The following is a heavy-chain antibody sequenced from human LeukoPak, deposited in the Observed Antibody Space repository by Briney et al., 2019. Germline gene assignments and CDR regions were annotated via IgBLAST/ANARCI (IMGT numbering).Heavy chain of an antibody. CDR2: IYYSGST. CDR1: GGSISSYY. J-gene: IGHJ3*02. CDR3: ARHSLLITIFGVVTSDAFDI. V-gene: IGHV4-59*08. D-gene: IGHD3-3*01. Sequence: SETLSLTCTVSGGSISSYYWSWIRQPPGKGLEWIGYIYYSGSTNYNPSLKSRVTISVDTSKNQFSLKLSSVTAADTAVYYCARHSLLITIFGVVTSDAFDIWGQGTMVTVSS.